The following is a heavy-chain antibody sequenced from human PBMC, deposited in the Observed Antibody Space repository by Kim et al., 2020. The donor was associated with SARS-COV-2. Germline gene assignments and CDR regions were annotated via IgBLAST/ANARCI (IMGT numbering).Heavy chain of an antibody. CDR2: IGGSGSNT. V-gene: IGHV3-23*01. CDR1: GFTFSDYS. D-gene: IGHD2-8*01. J-gene: IGHJ4*02. CDR3: AKGYCKNGVCYADY. Sequence: GGSLRLSCAASGFTFSDYSMSWVRQAPEKGLEWVSTIGGSGSNTYYADSVKGRFTVSRDNSKNTLYLQMNGLRAEDTAVYYCAKGYCKNGVCYADYCGQGTLVTVSS.